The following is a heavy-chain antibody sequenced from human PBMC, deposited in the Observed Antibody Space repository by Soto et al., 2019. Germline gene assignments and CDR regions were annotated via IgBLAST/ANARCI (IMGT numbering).Heavy chain of an antibody. CDR3: ARDSGAYQLLSFFDY. D-gene: IGHD2-2*01. J-gene: IGHJ4*02. CDR1: GYTFTSYG. CDR2: ISAYNGNT. V-gene: IGHV1-18*01. Sequence: GASVKVSCKASGYTFTSYGISWVRQAPGQGLEWMGWISAYNGNTNYAQKLQGRVTMTTDTSTSTAYMELRSLRSDDTAVYYCARDSGAYQLLSFFDYWGQGTLVTVSS.